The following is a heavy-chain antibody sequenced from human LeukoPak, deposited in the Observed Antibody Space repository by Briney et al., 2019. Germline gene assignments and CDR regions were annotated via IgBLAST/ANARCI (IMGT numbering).Heavy chain of an antibody. Sequence: GGSLRLSCAASGFTFSSYAMSWVRQPPGKGLEWVSAISGSGGSTYYADSVKGRITISRDNSKNTLYLQMNSLRAEDTAVYYCAKDPPGIAVAGPEYFQHWGQGTLVTVSS. V-gene: IGHV3-23*01. CDR3: AKDPPGIAVAGPEYFQH. CDR1: GFTFSSYA. J-gene: IGHJ1*01. CDR2: ISGSGGST. D-gene: IGHD6-19*01.